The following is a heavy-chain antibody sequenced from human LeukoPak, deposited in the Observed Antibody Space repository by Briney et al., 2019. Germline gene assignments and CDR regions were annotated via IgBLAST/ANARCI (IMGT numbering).Heavy chain of an antibody. V-gene: IGHV4-34*01. Sequence: KSSETLSLTCAVYGGSLSGYYWSWIRQPRGKGLEWIGEINHSGSTNYNPSLKSRVTISVDTSKNQLSLKLSSMTAADTAVYYCARQWLVSPLFDYWGQGTLLAASS. J-gene: IGHJ4*02. CDR3: ARQWLVSPLFDY. CDR2: INHSGST. CDR1: GGSLSGYY. D-gene: IGHD6-19*01.